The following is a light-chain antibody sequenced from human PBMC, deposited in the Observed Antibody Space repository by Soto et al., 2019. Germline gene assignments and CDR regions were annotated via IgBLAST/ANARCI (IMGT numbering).Light chain of an antibody. CDR1: QSVSSY. V-gene: IGKV3-11*01. CDR3: HQRSNWPPWT. Sequence: EIVLTQSPATLSLSPGERATLSCRASQSVSSYLSWYQQKPGQAPRLLIYDASNRATGIPARFSGSGSGTDFTLTISSLEPEDFADYYCHQRSNWPPWTFGQGTKVEIK. CDR2: DAS. J-gene: IGKJ1*01.